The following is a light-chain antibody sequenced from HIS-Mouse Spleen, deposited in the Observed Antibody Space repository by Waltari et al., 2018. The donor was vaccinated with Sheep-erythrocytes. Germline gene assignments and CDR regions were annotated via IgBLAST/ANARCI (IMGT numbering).Light chain of an antibody. J-gene: IGLJ1*01. CDR3: CSYAGSYNHV. CDR1: SSDVGGDNA. Sequence: QSALTQPRSVSGPPGQSVTISCTFTSSDVGGDNAVSWYQQHPGKDPKLMIYDVSKRPSGVPARFSGSKSGNTASLTISGLQAEDEADYYCCSYAGSYNHVFATGTKVTVL. V-gene: IGLV2-11*01. CDR2: DVS.